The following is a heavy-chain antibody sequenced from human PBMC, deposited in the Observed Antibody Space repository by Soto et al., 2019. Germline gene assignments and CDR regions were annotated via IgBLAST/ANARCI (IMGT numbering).Heavy chain of an antibody. CDR1: GVTISNAC. CDR2: IKSKPAGGTI. D-gene: IGHD2-15*01. J-gene: IGHJ4*02. Sequence: PGGSMRLPCAGSGVTISNACMNWVRQDPRQGLEWVGRIKSKPAGGTIYYADSVRGRFTISRDNSKNTLYLQMNSLRADDTAVYYCARVPDLRYCSAGSCYPDSRGQGTLVTVSS. CDR3: ARVPDLRYCSAGSCYPDS. V-gene: IGHV3-15*07.